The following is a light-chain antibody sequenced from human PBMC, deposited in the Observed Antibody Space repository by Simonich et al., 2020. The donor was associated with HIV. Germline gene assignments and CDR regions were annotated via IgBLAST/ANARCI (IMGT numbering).Light chain of an antibody. J-gene: IGKJ2*01. CDR2: WAS. CDR3: QQYYSTPYT. Sequence: DIVMTQSPDSLAVSLGERATINCKSSQSVLYSSNNKNYLAWFQQKPGQPPDLLIYWASTREYGVPERFSGSGSGTDFTLTISSLQAEDVAVYYCQQYYSTPYTFGQGTKLEIK. V-gene: IGKV4-1*01. CDR1: QSVLYSSNNKNY.